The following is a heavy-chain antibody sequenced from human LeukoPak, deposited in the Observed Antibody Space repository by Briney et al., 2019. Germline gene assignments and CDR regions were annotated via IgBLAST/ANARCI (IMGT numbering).Heavy chain of an antibody. V-gene: IGHV3-30*04. CDR3: ARDHSGYSGYVLHYNWFDP. CDR1: GFTFSSYA. J-gene: IGHJ5*02. CDR2: ISYDGSNK. D-gene: IGHD5-12*01. Sequence: PGGSLRLSCAASGFTFSSYAMHWVRQAPGKGLEWVAVISYDGSNKYYADSVKGRFTISRDNSKNTLYLQMNSLRAEDTAVYYCARDHSGYSGYVLHYNWFDPWGQGTLVTVSS.